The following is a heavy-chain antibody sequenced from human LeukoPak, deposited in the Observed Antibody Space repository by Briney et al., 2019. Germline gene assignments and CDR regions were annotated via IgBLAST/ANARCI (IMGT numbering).Heavy chain of an antibody. V-gene: IGHV1-2*02. Sequence: GASVKVSCKTSGYTFTGSYLHWVRQVPGQGLEWMGWTNPSTGSTKSAQQFEGRVTMTRDTSNTTGYLELRSLRLDDTATYYCARGGAFCSITTCHEFDHWGQGTLVIVSS. CDR3: ARGGAFCSITTCHEFDH. CDR2: TNPSTGST. D-gene: IGHD2-2*01. J-gene: IGHJ4*02. CDR1: GYTFTGSY.